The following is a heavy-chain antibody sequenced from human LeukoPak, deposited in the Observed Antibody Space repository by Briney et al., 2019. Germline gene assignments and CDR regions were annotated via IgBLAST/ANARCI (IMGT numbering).Heavy chain of an antibody. Sequence: GGSLRLSCAASGFTFSNYGMHWVRQAPGKGLEWVAVISFDGTNTYYADSLKGRFIVSRDNSKNTVYLQLNSLRPEDTATYFCAKDRIQLWPRNPPHEIDFWGHGTLVAVSS. J-gene: IGHJ4*01. D-gene: IGHD5-18*01. CDR3: AKDRIQLWPRNPPHEIDF. CDR2: ISFDGTNT. CDR1: GFTFSNYG. V-gene: IGHV3-30*18.